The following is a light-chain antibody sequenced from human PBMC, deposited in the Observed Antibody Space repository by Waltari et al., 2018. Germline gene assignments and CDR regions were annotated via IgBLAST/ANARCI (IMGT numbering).Light chain of an antibody. CDR2: GKN. Sequence: SSELTQDPAVSVALGQTVRITCQGDSRRSYYANWYRQKPGQAPLLVMYGKNNRPSGIPDRFSGSYSGDTASLTITGAQAEDEADYYCNSRDSNGNPFVFGPATKVTVL. J-gene: IGLJ1*01. CDR1: SRRSYY. V-gene: IGLV3-19*01. CDR3: NSRDSNGNPFV.